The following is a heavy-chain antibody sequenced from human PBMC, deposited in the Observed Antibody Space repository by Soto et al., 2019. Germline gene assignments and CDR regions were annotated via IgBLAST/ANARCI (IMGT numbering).Heavy chain of an antibody. V-gene: IGHV3-48*03. CDR3: ARGLRNYYDRSGLHY. J-gene: IGHJ4*02. CDR1: EFTFSNYE. Sequence: EVQLVESGGGLVQPGGSLRLSCVGSEFTFSNYEMNWVRQAPGKGLEWVSYISYTGSTIYYADSVRGRFTISRDNSKNSLYLQMNSLRAEDTAVYYCARGLRNYYDRSGLHYWGQGTLDTVSS. D-gene: IGHD3-22*01. CDR2: ISYTGSTI.